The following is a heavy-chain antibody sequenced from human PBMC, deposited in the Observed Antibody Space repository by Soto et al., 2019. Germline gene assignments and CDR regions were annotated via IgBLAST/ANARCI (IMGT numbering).Heavy chain of an antibody. Sequence: PGESLKISCKDSGYSFTSYWIGWVRQVPGKGLEWMGIIYPGDSDTRYSPSFQGQVTISADKSISTAYLQWSSLKASDTAMYYCARPHYDSSGYSRWAFDIWGQGTMVTVSS. CDR3: ARPHYDSSGYSRWAFDI. CDR2: IYPGDSDT. CDR1: GYSFTSYW. J-gene: IGHJ3*02. D-gene: IGHD3-22*01. V-gene: IGHV5-51*01.